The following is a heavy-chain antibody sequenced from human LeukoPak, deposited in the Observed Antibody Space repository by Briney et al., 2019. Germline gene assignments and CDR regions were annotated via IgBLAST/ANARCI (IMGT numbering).Heavy chain of an antibody. CDR1: GFTSSNYA. J-gene: IGHJ4*02. CDR3: ARASDGTGYPQLPFDY. D-gene: IGHD3-22*01. CDR2: LSGGGGGGGT. Sequence: GGSLRLSCAASGFTSSNYAMSWVRQAPGKGLEWVTALSGGGGGGGTYYADSVKGRFSVSRDNSENTLFLQMSSLRAEDTAVYYCARASDGTGYPQLPFDYWGQGTLVTVSS. V-gene: IGHV3-23*01.